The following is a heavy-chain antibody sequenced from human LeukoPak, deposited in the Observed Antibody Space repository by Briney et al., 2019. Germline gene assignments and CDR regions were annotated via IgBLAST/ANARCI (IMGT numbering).Heavy chain of an antibody. V-gene: IGHV3-7*01. Sequence: GGSLRLSCAASGFTFSSYWMSWVRQAPGKGLEWVANIKQDGSEKYYADSVKGRFTISRDNAKNSLYPQMNSLRAEDTAVYYCARDLWYSSGWYHYYYYYMDVWGKGTTVTVSS. D-gene: IGHD6-19*01. J-gene: IGHJ6*03. CDR3: ARDLWYSSGWYHYYYYYMDV. CDR1: GFTFSSYW. CDR2: IKQDGSEK.